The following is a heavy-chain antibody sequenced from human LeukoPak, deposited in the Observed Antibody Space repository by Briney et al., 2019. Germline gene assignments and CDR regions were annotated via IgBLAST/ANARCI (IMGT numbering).Heavy chain of an antibody. D-gene: IGHD5/OR15-5a*01. CDR3: ARAGVYYYYYYMDV. CDR2: IKQDGSEK. J-gene: IGHJ6*03. Sequence: GGSLRLSCAASGFAFSSYWMSWVRQAPGKGLEWVANIKQDGSEKYYVDSVKGRFTISRDNAKNSLYLQMNSLRAEDTALYYCARAGVYYYYYYMDVWGKGTTVTVSS. CDR1: GFAFSSYW. V-gene: IGHV3-7*03.